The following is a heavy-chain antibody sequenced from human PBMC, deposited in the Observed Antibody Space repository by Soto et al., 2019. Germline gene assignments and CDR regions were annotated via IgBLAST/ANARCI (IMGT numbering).Heavy chain of an antibody. CDR2: MNPNSGNT. Sequence: GASVKVSCKASGYTFTSYDINWVRQATGQGLEWMGWMNPNSGNTGYAQKFQGRVTMTRNTSMSTAYMELSSLRSEDTAVYYCARGSIFPGGYYSVLDYWGQGTLVTVSS. J-gene: IGHJ4*02. CDR3: ARGSIFPGGYYSVLDY. CDR1: GYTFTSYD. D-gene: IGHD3-22*01. V-gene: IGHV1-8*01.